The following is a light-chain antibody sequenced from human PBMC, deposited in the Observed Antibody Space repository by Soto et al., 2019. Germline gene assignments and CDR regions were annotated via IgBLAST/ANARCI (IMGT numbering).Light chain of an antibody. Sequence: AIRMTQSPSSLSASTGDRVTITCRASQGISSYLAWYQQKPGKAPKLLIYAASTLQSGVPSRFSGSGSGTDFTLTISSLQPEDFATYYCLQKYFYPFTCGPGTKVDIK. CDR1: QGISSY. CDR2: AAS. V-gene: IGKV1-8*01. J-gene: IGKJ3*01. CDR3: LQKYFYPFT.